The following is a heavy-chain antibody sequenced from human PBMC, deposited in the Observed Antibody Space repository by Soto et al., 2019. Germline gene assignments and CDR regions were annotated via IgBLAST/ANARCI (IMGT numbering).Heavy chain of an antibody. V-gene: IGHV4-34*01. J-gene: IGHJ4*02. CDR3: ARHSGYFAGL. CDR1: GGSFSGYY. Sequence: QVQLQQWGAGLLKPSETLSLTCAVYGGSFSGYYWSWIRQPPGKGLEWIGEINHSGSTNYNPSLKSRVTISVDTSKNQFSLKLSSVTAADTAVYYCARHSGYFAGLWDQGTLVTVSS. D-gene: IGHD3-22*01. CDR2: INHSGST.